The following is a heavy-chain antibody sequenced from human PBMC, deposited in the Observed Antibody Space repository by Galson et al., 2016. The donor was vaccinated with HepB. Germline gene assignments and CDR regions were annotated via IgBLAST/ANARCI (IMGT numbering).Heavy chain of an antibody. CDR1: GFSFSSYA. Sequence: SLRLSCAGSGFSFSSYAMDWVRQAPGKGLEPLSAISRNGGRTYYADSVKGRFTISRDNSKNTLYLQMSSLRPEATAIYYCVKLIQLSGHPRGFTLFSRDKSKNTLYLQMSSLGPEDTAMYYCVKLIHSSGDPEWFSYYYKDVWGKGTTVIVSS. V-gene: IGHV3-64D*06. J-gene: IGHJ6*03. CDR3: VKLIQLSGHPRGFTLFSRDKSKNTLYLQMSSLGPEDTAMYYCVKLIHSSGDPEWFSYYYKDV. D-gene: IGHD3-10*02. CDR2: ISRNGGRT.